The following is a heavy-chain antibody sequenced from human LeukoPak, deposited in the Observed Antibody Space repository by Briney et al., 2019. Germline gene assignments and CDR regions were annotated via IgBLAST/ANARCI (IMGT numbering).Heavy chain of an antibody. CDR2: MNPNSGNT. J-gene: IGHJ5*02. Sequence: GASVKVSCKASGYTFTSYDINWVRQATGQGLEWMGWMNPNSGNTGYAQKFQGRVTMTRNTSISTAYMELSSLRSEDTAVYYCARVYYYGSGSFSYWFDPWGQGTLVTVSS. CDR1: GYTFTSYD. V-gene: IGHV1-8*01. D-gene: IGHD3-10*01. CDR3: ARVYYYGSGSFSYWFDP.